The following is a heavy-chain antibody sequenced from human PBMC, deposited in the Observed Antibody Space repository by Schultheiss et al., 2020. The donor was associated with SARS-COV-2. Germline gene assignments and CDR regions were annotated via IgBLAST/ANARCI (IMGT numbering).Heavy chain of an antibody. V-gene: IGHV1-69*13. CDR1: GGTFSSYA. D-gene: IGHD3-22*01. J-gene: IGHJ4*02. CDR3: ARGFSYDSSGYYYNY. CDR2: INPNSGGT. Sequence: SVKVSCKASGGTFSSYAISWVRQAPGQGLEWMGWINPNSGGTNYAQKFQGRVTITADESTSTAYMELSSLRSEDTAVYYCARGFSYDSSGYYYNYWGQGTLVTVSS.